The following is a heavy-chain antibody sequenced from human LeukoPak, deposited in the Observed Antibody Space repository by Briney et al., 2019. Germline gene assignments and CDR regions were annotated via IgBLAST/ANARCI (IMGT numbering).Heavy chain of an antibody. J-gene: IGHJ3*02. Sequence: GGSLRLSCAASGFTVSSNYMSWVRQAPGKGLEWASVIYSGGSTYYADSVKGRFTISRDNSKNTLYLQMNSLRAEDTAVYYCARNLLSYYYDSSGSGGWAAFDIWGQGTMVTVSS. V-gene: IGHV3-53*01. CDR2: IYSGGST. CDR3: ARNLLSYYYDSSGSGGWAAFDI. D-gene: IGHD3-22*01. CDR1: GFTVSSNY.